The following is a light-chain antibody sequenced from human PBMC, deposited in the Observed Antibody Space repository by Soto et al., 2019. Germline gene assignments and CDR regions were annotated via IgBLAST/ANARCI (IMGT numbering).Light chain of an antibody. Sequence: VLTQSPGTLSLSPGERATLSCRASQSVTSTYLAWYQQKPGQAPRLLIYGASSRATGVPDRFSGSGSGTDFTLTISRLEPEDFAVYFCHHYASTFGQGTKVDNK. CDR2: GAS. J-gene: IGKJ1*01. V-gene: IGKV3-20*01. CDR1: QSVTSTY. CDR3: HHYAST.